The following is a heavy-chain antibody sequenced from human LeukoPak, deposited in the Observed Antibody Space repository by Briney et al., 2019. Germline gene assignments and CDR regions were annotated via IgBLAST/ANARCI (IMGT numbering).Heavy chain of an antibody. CDR3: ASPTDQAGYSSGWYFYY. V-gene: IGHV4-31*03. Sequence: SETLSLTCTVSGGSISSGGYYWSWIRQHPGKGLEWIGYIYYSGSTYYNPSLKSRVTISVDTSKNQFSLKLSSVTAADTAVYYCASPTDQAGYSSGWYFYYWGQGTLVTVSS. J-gene: IGHJ4*02. D-gene: IGHD6-19*01. CDR2: IYYSGST. CDR1: GGSISSGGYY.